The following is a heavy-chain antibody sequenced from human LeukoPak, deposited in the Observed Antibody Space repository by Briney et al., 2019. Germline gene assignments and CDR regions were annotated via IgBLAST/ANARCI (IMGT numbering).Heavy chain of an antibody. J-gene: IGHJ4*02. CDR3: TRAGTPVFDY. CDR2: IRSKAYGGTT. V-gene: IGHV3-49*04. CDR1: GFTFSTYS. Sequence: PGGSLRLSCAASGFTFSTYSMNWVRQAPGKGLEWVGFIRSKAYGGTTEYAASVKGRFTISRDDSKSIAYLQMNSLKTEDTAVYYCTRAGTPVFDYWGQGTLVTVSS. D-gene: IGHD1-7*01.